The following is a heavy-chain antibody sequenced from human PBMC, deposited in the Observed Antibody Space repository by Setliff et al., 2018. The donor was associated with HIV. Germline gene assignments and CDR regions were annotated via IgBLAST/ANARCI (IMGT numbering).Heavy chain of an antibody. Sequence: ETLSLTCTVSGGSISSRSNYWGWIRQPPGKGLEWIGTIYYTGTTYYNPSLQSRVTLSVDTSKNQFSLKLSSVTAADTAFYYCAKPYYDISGYYFYYSDYWGQGTLVTVSS. D-gene: IGHD3-22*01. CDR1: GGSISSRSNY. V-gene: IGHV4-39*01. CDR3: AKPYYDISGYYFYYSDY. J-gene: IGHJ4*02. CDR2: IYYTGTT.